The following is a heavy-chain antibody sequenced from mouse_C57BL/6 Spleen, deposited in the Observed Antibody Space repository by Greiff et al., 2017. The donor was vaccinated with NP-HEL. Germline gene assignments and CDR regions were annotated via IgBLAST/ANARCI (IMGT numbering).Heavy chain of an antibody. Sequence: EVNVVESEGGLVQPGSSMKLSCTASGFTFSDYYMAWVRQVPEKGLEWVANINYDGSSTYYLDSLKSRFIISRDNARNILYLQMSSLKSEDTATYYCARGGDVLFDYWGQGTTLTVSS. D-gene: IGHD3-3*01. CDR3: ARGGDVLFDY. J-gene: IGHJ2*01. CDR1: GFTFSDYY. V-gene: IGHV5-16*01. CDR2: INYDGSST.